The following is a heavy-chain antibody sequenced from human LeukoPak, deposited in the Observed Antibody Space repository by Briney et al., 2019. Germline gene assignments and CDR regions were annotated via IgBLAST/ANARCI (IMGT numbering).Heavy chain of an antibody. Sequence: GGSLRLSCAASGFTFSSYEMNWVRQAPGKGLEWVAVIWNDGSDTYHADSVKGRFTISRDNSKNTLYLQMNSLRAEDTAVYYCARDSGSRWFGPIDYWGQGTPVIVSS. J-gene: IGHJ4*02. D-gene: IGHD6-13*01. CDR1: GFTFSSYE. CDR3: ARDSGSRWFGPIDY. V-gene: IGHV3-33*08. CDR2: IWNDGSDT.